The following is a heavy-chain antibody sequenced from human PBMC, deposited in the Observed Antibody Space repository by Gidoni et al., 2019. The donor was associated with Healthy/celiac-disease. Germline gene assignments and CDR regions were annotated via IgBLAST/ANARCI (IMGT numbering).Heavy chain of an antibody. J-gene: IGHJ3*02. CDR1: GGSISSGGYY. CDR3: ARDDIVATIDAFDI. D-gene: IGHD5-12*01. CDR2: IYYSGST. V-gene: IGHV4-31*03. Sequence: VQLQESGPGLVKPSQTLSLTCTVSGGSISSGGYYWSWIRQHPGKGLEWIGYIYYSGSTYYNPSLKSRVTISVDTSKNQFSLKLSSVTAADTAVYYCARDDIVATIDAFDIWGQGTMVTVSS.